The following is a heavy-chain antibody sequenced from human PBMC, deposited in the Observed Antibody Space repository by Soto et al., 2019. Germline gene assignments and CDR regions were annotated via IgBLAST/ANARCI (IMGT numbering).Heavy chain of an antibody. CDR3: ARDRGCSSTSCPFDY. J-gene: IGHJ4*01. D-gene: IGHD2-2*01. CDR2: IIPIFGTA. Sequence: QVQLVQSGAEVKKPGSSVKVSCKASGGTFSSYAISWVRQAPGQGLEWMGGIIPIFGTANYAQKFQGRVTITADESTSTAYRELSSLRSEDTAVYYCARDRGCSSTSCPFDYWGHGTLVTVSS. CDR1: GGTFSSYA. V-gene: IGHV1-69*01.